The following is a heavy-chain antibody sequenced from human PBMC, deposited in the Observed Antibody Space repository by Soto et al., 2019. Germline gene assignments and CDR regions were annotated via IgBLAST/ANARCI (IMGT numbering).Heavy chain of an antibody. V-gene: IGHV4-34*01. CDR3: ARVVAYAGVDY. Sequence: QVQLQQWGAGLLKPSETLSLTCAVYGGSFSGYYWGWIRQPPGKGLEWIGEINHSGSTNYNPSLKSRDTISVDRSKNKFSLKLSSVTAADTAAYYCARVVAYAGVDYWGQGTLVIVSS. CDR1: GGSFSGYY. D-gene: IGHD7-27*01. J-gene: IGHJ4*02. CDR2: INHSGST.